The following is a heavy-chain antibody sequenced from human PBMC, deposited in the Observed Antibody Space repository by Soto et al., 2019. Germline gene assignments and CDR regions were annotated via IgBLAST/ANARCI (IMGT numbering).Heavy chain of an antibody. V-gene: IGHV3-30-3*01. CDR1: GFTFSSYA. CDR2: ISYDGSNK. CDR3: ASVMVRGVISGMDV. D-gene: IGHD3-10*01. Sequence: GGSLRLSCAASGFTFSSYAMHWVRQSPGKGLEWVAVISYDGSNKYYADSVKGRFTISRDNSKNTLHLQMNSLRAEDTAVYYCASVMVRGVISGMDVWGQGTTVTVSS. J-gene: IGHJ6*02.